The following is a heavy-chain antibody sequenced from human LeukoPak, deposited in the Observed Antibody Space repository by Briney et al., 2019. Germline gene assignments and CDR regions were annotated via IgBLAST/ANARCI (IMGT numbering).Heavy chain of an antibody. J-gene: IGHJ6*02. V-gene: IGHV3-30*18. D-gene: IGHD4-17*01. CDR3: AKDLHGDYGYYYYGMDV. Sequence: GGSLRLSCAASGFTFSSYGMHWVRQAPGKGLEWVAVISYDGSNKYYADSVKGRFTISRDNSKNTLYLQMNSLRAEDTAVYYCAKDLHGDYGYYYYGMDVWGQGTTVTVSS. CDR2: ISYDGSNK. CDR1: GFTFSSYG.